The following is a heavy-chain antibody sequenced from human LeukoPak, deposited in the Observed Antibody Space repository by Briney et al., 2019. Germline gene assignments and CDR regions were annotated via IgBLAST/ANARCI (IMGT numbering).Heavy chain of an antibody. CDR2: ISGSGGST. Sequence: GGSLRLSCAASGFTFSSYAMSWVRQAPGKGLEWVSAISGSGGSTYYADSVKGRFAISRDNSKNTLYLQMNSLRAEDTAVYYCAKEPDYVWGSYRSSEPVRWGQGTLVTVSS. CDR1: GFTFSSYA. V-gene: IGHV3-23*01. D-gene: IGHD3-16*02. CDR3: AKEPDYVWGSYRSSEPVR. J-gene: IGHJ4*02.